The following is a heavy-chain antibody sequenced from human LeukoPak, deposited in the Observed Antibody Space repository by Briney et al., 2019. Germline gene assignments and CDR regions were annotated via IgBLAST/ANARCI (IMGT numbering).Heavy chain of an antibody. J-gene: IGHJ4*02. V-gene: IGHV1-69*13. CDR1: GGTFSSYA. CDR2: IIPMFGIA. CDR3: ARDRPYTGGWRGFDY. Sequence: SVKVSCKASGGTFSSYAISWVRQAPGQGLEWMGGIIPMFGIANYAQKFQGRVTITADESTSTAYMELSSLRSEDTAVYYCARDRPYTGGWRGFDYWGQGTLVTVSS. D-gene: IGHD6-19*01.